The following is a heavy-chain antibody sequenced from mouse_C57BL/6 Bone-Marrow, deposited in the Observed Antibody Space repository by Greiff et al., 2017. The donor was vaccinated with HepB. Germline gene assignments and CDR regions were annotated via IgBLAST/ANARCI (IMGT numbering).Heavy chain of an antibody. J-gene: IGHJ3*01. Sequence: VQLQQSGPELVKPGASVKISCKASGYSFTGYYMNWVKQSPEKSLEWIGEINPSTGGTTYNQKFKAKATLTVDKSSSTAYMQLKSLTSEDSAVYYCARSGDYYVGFAYWGQGTLVTVSA. D-gene: IGHD1-1*01. CDR1: GYSFTGYY. V-gene: IGHV1-42*01. CDR3: ARSGDYYVGFAY. CDR2: INPSTGGT.